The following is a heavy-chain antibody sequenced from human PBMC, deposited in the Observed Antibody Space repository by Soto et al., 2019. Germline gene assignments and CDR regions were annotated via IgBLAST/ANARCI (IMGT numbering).Heavy chain of an antibody. J-gene: IGHJ4*02. V-gene: IGHV3-21*01. CDR3: ARRTVTTYHYFDY. Sequence: PWGSLRLSRVASGFTFSTYDMNFFRQAPGKGLEWVSSINRASIYIYYADSVRGRFTISRDNAKNSLYLQMDSLRVEDTAVYYCARRTVTTYHYFDYWGQGTLVTVSS. CDR1: GFTFSTYD. D-gene: IGHD4-17*01. CDR2: INRASIYI.